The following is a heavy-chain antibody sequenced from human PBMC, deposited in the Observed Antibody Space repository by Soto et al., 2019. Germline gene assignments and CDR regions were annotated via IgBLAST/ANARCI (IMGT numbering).Heavy chain of an antibody. CDR2: VYYSWSS. J-gene: IGHJ4*02. D-gene: IGHD6-19*01. Sequence: SETLSLTCAVSGGSIDNSTYYWGWIRQPPGKGLEWIGSVYYSWSSYYSPSLKSRVTMSVDSSKNHFSLILDSVTAADTAVYYCVSINAGGWYYFDYWGQGILVTVSS. V-gene: IGHV4-39*02. CDR3: VSINAGGWYYFDY. CDR1: GGSIDNSTYY.